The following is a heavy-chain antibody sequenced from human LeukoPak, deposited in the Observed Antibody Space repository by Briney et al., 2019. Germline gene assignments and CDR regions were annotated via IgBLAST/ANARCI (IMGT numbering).Heavy chain of an antibody. Sequence: GGSLRLSCAASGFTFDDYGMSWGRQAPGKGLEWVSGINWNGGSTGYADSVKGRFTISRDNAKNSLYLQMNSLRAEDTALYYCARGMGATDAFDIWGQGTMVTVSS. D-gene: IGHD1-26*01. CDR2: INWNGGST. CDR1: GFTFDDYG. V-gene: IGHV3-20*04. CDR3: ARGMGATDAFDI. J-gene: IGHJ3*02.